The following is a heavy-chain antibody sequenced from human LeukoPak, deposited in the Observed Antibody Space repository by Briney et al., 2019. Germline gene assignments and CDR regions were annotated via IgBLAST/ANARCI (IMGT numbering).Heavy chain of an antibody. V-gene: IGHV1-18*01. D-gene: IGHD2-21*02. Sequence: GSSVKVSCKASGGTFSSYAISWVRQAPGQGLEWMGWISAYNGNTNYAQKLQGRVTMTTDTSTSTAYMELRSLRSDDTAVYYCAAYCGGDCSFDYWGQGTLVTVSS. CDR2: ISAYNGNT. CDR1: GGTFSSYA. J-gene: IGHJ4*02. CDR3: AAYCGGDCSFDY.